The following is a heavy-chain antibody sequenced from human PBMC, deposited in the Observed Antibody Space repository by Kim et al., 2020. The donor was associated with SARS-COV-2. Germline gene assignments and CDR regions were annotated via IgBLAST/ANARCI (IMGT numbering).Heavy chain of an antibody. CDR2: ISWNSGSI. Sequence: GGSLRLSCAASGLTFDDYAMHWVRQAPGKGLEWVSGISWNSGSIGYADSVKGRFTISRDNAKNSLYLQMNSLRAEDTALYYCAKEKDTLLWFGELLWGPFDYWGQGTLVTVSS. D-gene: IGHD3-10*01. J-gene: IGHJ4*02. CDR1: GLTFDDYA. CDR3: AKEKDTLLWFGELLWGPFDY. V-gene: IGHV3-9*01.